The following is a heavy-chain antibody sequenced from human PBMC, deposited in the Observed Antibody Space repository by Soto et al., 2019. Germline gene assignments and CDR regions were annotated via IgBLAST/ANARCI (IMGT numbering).Heavy chain of an antibody. CDR1: GGSISGTTYS. D-gene: IGHD6-13*01. Sequence: QLQLQESGSGLVKPSQTLSLTCAVSGGSISGTTYSWSWIRQPPGKGLEWIGYIYDSGNTYYNPSFKSQFSISVDTSKNQFSLKLSSVTAADTAVYYWARGQGAAAGHSNFDYWGQGALVTVSS. CDR2: IYDSGNT. CDR3: ARGQGAAAGHSNFDY. J-gene: IGHJ4*02. V-gene: IGHV4-30-2*01.